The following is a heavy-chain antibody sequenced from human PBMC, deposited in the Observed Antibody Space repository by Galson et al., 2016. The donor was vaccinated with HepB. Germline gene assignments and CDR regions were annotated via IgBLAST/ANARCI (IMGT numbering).Heavy chain of an antibody. CDR2: IIPIFGTA. J-gene: IGHJ6*01. CDR3: ARVVLAGTTYDFWSGHDYYYYYGMDV. V-gene: IGHV1-69*01. CDR1: GGTFSSYA. Sequence: ASGGTFSSYAISWVRQAPGQGLEWMGGIIPIFGTANYAQNVQGRVAFTADESTSTAYMELSSLRSEDTAVYYCARVVLAGTTYDFWSGHDYYYYYGMDV. D-gene: IGHD3-3*01.